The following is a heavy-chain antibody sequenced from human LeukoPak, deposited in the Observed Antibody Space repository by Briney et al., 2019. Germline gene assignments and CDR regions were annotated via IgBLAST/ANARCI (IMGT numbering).Heavy chain of an antibody. CDR3: ARSGSGSHTYYYYGMDV. J-gene: IGHJ6*02. CDR2: INHSGST. V-gene: IGHV4-34*01. Sequence: PSETLSLTCAVYGGSFSGYYWNSIRQPPGTGLEWSGEINHSGSTNYTPSLKRSVTISVDTSKNQFYLKLSSVTAADTAVYYCARSGSGSHTYYYYGMDVWGQGTTVTVSS. D-gene: IGHD3-10*01. CDR1: GGSFSGYY.